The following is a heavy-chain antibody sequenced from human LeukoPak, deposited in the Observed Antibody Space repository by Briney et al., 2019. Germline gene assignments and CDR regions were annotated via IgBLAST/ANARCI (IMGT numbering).Heavy chain of an antibody. D-gene: IGHD5-24*01. CDR1: GWSFSGYY. Sequence: PSETLSLTCAVYGWSFSGYYWSWIRQPPGKGLDGIGEINHSGSTNYNPSLKSRVTISVDTSKNQFSLKLSSVTAADTAVYYCARGVRRDGYMMSVYYYYGMDVWGQGTTVTVSS. CDR2: INHSGST. CDR3: ARGVRRDGYMMSVYYYYGMDV. V-gene: IGHV4-34*01. J-gene: IGHJ6*02.